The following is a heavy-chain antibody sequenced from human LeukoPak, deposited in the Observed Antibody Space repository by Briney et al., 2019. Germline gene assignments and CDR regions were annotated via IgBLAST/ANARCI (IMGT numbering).Heavy chain of an antibody. V-gene: IGHV1-18*04. D-gene: IGHD2-8*01. CDR1: GYTFTSYG. Sequence: ASVKVSCKASGYTFTSYGISWVRQAPGQGLEWMGWISAYNGNTNYAQKLQGRVTMTRDTSTSTVYMELSSLRSADTAVYYCARGTRILDYFGIDYWGQGTLVTVSS. J-gene: IGHJ4*02. CDR3: ARGTRILDYFGIDY. CDR2: ISAYNGNT.